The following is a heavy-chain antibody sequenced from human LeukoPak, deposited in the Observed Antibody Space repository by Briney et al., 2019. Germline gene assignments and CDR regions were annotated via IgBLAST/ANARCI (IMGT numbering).Heavy chain of an antibody. V-gene: IGHV3-30*18. J-gene: IGHJ4*02. D-gene: IGHD3-10*02. CDR1: GFTFRTYG. CDR2: ISYDGSNE. CDR3: AKSRVRGVYYFDY. Sequence: PGGSLRLSCAASGFTFRTYGMNWVRQAPGKGLEWVAIISYDGSNEDYADSVKGRFTISRDNSKNMLYLQMNSLRAEDSAVYYCAKSRVRGVYYFDYWGQGTLVTVSS.